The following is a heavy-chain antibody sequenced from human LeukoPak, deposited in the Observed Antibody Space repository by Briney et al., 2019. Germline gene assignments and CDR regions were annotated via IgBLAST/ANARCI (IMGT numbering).Heavy chain of an antibody. Sequence: GGSLRLSCAASGFTFSSYAMSWVRQAPGKGLEWVSAISGSGGSTYYADSVKGRFTISRDNSKNTLYLQMNSLRAEDTAVYYCATQLHYYDSSGYSFFDDYWGQGTLVTVSS. CDR1: GFTFSSYA. J-gene: IGHJ4*02. CDR3: ATQLHYYDSSGYSFFDDY. V-gene: IGHV3-23*01. D-gene: IGHD3-22*01. CDR2: ISGSGGST.